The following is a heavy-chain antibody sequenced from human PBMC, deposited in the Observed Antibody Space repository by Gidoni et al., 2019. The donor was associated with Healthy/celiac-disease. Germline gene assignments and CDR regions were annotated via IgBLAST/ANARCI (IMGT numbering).Heavy chain of an antibody. CDR3: AKEDCSGGSCYPPNWFDP. CDR2: ISGSGGST. D-gene: IGHD2-15*01. CDR1: GFTFSSYA. Sequence: EVQLLESGGGLVQPGGSLRLSCAASGFTFSSYAMSWVRQAPGKGLEWVSAISGSGGSTYYADSVKGRFTISRDNSKNTLYLQMNSLRAEDTAVYYCAKEDCSGGSCYPPNWFDPWGQGTLVTVSS. J-gene: IGHJ5*02. V-gene: IGHV3-23*01.